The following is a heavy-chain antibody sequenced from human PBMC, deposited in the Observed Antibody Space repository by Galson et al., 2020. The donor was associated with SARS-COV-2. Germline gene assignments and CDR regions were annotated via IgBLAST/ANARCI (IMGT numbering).Heavy chain of an antibody. CDR2: IYYGGTT. D-gene: IGHD6-13*01. CDR1: GGSISTNNCF. Sequence: ASETLSLTCTVPGGSISTNNCFWGWIRQPPGKGLEWIGSIYYGGTTYYNPSLKSRLTISMDTSKNQFSLNLSSVTAADTAVYYCSREQGYGSSWSIFDPFDHWGQGTLVTVSS. CDR3: SREQGYGSSWSIFDPFDH. V-gene: IGHV4-39*07. J-gene: IGHJ4*02.